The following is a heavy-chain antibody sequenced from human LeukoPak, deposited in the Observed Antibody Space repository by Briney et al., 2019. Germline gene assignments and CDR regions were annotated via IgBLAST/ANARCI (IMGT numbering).Heavy chain of an antibody. J-gene: IGHJ4*02. CDR2: IYPGDSDT. CDR3: ARLSYGGYSGYDSGSPVDY. CDR1: GYSFTSYW. V-gene: IGHV5-51*01. D-gene: IGHD5-12*01. Sequence: GESLKISCKGSGYSFTSYWIGWVRKMPGKGLDGMGIIYPGDSDTRYSPSFQGQVTISADKSISTAYLQWSSLNASDTAMYYCARLSYGGYSGYDSGSPVDYWGQGTLVTVSS.